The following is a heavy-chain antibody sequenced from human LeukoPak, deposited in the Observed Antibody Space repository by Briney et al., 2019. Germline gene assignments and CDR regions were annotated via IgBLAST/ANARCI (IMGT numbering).Heavy chain of an antibody. CDR2: ISAYNGNT. V-gene: IGHV1-18*01. CDR1: GYTFTSYG. D-gene: IGHD3-10*01. CDR3: ARDMEDYYGSGSYPIRYGMDV. Sequence: ASVKVSCKASGYTFTSYGISWVRQAPGQGLEWMGWISAYNGNTNYAQKLQGRVTMTTDTSTSTAYMELSRLRSDDTAVYYCARDMEDYYGSGSYPIRYGMDVWGQGTTVTVSS. J-gene: IGHJ6*02.